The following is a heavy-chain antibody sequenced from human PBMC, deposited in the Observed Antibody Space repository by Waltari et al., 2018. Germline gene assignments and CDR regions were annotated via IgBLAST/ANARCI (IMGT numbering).Heavy chain of an antibody. V-gene: IGHV5-51*03. CDR2: IYPGDSET. CDR3: AKRGGTDFYFDY. D-gene: IGHD3-10*01. CDR1: GYTFSRHW. Sequence: EVRLVQSGAEVREPGESLKISCQSSGYTFSRHWIAWARQMPGKGLEWMGIIYPGDSETRHNPSFQGQVTFSVDNSINSAYLQWDSLKASDTAIYYCAKRGGTDFYFDYWGQGTLVTVSS. J-gene: IGHJ4*02.